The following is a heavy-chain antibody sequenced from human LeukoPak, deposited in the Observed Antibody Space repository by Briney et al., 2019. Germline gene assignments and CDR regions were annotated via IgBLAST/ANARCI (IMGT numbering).Heavy chain of an antibody. D-gene: IGHD6-19*01. J-gene: IGHJ3*02. CDR3: ARARIEVAGTGAFDI. CDR1: GFTFSTYT. Sequence: PGGYLRLSCAASGFTFSTYTMNWVRQAPGKGLEWVSSISSSISYLYYADSVKGRFAISRDNANYSLYLQMNSLRAEDTAVYYCARARIEVAGTGAFDIWGQGTVVTVSS. V-gene: IGHV3-21*01. CDR2: ISSSISYL.